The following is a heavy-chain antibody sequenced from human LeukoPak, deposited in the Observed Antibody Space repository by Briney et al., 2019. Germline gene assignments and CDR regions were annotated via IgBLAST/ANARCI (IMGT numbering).Heavy chain of an antibody. J-gene: IGHJ4*02. Sequence: PTDTLSLTCTVSGGSISSSSDYWGWIRQPPGKGLAWIGSIYYSGRTYNNPSLKSRVTISVDTSKNQFSLKPTSVTATDTAVYYCARHALAVAHDYWGQGTLVTVSS. V-gene: IGHV4-39*01. CDR1: GGSISSSSDY. D-gene: IGHD6-19*01. CDR2: IYYSGRT. CDR3: ARHALAVAHDY.